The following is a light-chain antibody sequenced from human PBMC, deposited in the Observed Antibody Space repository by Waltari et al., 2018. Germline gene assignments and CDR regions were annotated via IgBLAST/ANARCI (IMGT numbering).Light chain of an antibody. CDR2: DVA. V-gene: IGLV2-14*03. J-gene: IGLJ1*01. Sequence: QSALTQPASVSGSPGQSITISCPGTSGNVGHSDYLSWYQQHPGKAPKVIIYDVATRPSGVSSRFSGSKSGNTASLTISGLQAEDEADYFCSSYTSSSTLYVFGTGTKVTVL. CDR1: SGNVGHSDY. CDR3: SSYTSSSTLYV.